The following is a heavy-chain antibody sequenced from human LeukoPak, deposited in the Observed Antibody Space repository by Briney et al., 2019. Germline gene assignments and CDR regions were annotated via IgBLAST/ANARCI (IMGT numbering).Heavy chain of an antibody. Sequence: GRSLRLSCAASGFTFDDYAMHWVRQAPGRGLEWVSGISWNSGSIGYADSVKGRFTISRDNAKNSLYLQMNSLRAEDTAVYYCAKDDAIAGGYLDYWGQGTLVTVSS. CDR2: ISWNSGSI. V-gene: IGHV3-9*01. CDR1: GFTFDDYA. J-gene: IGHJ4*02. CDR3: AKDDAIAGGYLDY. D-gene: IGHD2-21*01.